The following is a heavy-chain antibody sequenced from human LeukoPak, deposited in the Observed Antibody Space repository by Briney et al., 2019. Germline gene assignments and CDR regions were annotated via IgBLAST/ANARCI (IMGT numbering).Heavy chain of an antibody. CDR3: ARLLSRYYDSSGYYYFAWFDP. J-gene: IGHJ5*02. D-gene: IGHD3-22*01. CDR2: VYYSGST. CDR1: GGSISSYY. Sequence: SETLSLTCTVSGGSISSYYWSWIRQPPGKGLEWIGYVYYSGSTNYNPSLKSRVTISVDTSKNQFSLKLSSVTAADTAVYYCARLLSRYYDSSGYYYFAWFDPWGQGTLVTVSS. V-gene: IGHV4-59*08.